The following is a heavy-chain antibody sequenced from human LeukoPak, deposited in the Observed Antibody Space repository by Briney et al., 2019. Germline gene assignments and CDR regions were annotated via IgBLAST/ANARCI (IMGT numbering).Heavy chain of an antibody. CDR2: ISGSGGST. CDR3: AKRRGLELLYYYYMDV. D-gene: IGHD1-7*01. V-gene: IGHV3-23*01. J-gene: IGHJ6*03. CDR1: GITFSSYG. Sequence: PGGTLRLSCAASGITFSSYGMCWGRQAPGQGLERVSAISGSGGSTYYADSVKRRFTISRNNSKNTLYLQMNSLRAEDTAVYYCAKRRGLELLYYYYMDVWGKGTTVTISS.